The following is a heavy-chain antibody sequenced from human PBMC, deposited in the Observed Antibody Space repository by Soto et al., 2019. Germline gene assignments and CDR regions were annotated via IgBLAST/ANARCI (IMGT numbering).Heavy chain of an antibody. J-gene: IGHJ5*02. V-gene: IGHV3-15*01. CDR3: TADLPDNWFDP. CDR2: IKSLTDGGAT. D-gene: IGHD3-22*01. Sequence: GGSLRLSCATSRFSFSNAWMNWVRQAPGRGLEWVGRIKSLTDGGATDYAAPVKGRFTITRDDSKDTLYLHMNNLKTEDTAMYFCTADLPDNWFDPWGQGTLVTVSS. CDR1: RFSFSNAW.